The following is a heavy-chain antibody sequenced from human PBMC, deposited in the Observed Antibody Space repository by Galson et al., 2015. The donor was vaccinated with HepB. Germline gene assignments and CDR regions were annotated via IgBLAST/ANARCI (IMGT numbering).Heavy chain of an antibody. V-gene: IGHV3-23*01. Sequence: SLRLSCAASGFTFSSYAMSWVRQAPGKGLEWVSAISGSGGSTYYADSVKGRFTISRDNSKNTLYLQMNSLRAEDTAVYYCAKLYSSYYYYMDVWGKGTTVTVSS. D-gene: IGHD4-11*01. CDR3: AKLYSSYYYYMDV. CDR1: GFTFSSYA. CDR2: ISGSGGST. J-gene: IGHJ6*03.